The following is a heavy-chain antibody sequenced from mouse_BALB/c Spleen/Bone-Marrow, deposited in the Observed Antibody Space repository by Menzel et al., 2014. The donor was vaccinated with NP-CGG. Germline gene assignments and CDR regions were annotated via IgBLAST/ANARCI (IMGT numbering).Heavy chain of an antibody. CDR2: ISYSGST. CDR1: GYSITSDYA. Sequence: EVKLMESGPGLVKPSQSLSLTCTVTGYSITSDYAWNWIRQFPGNKLEWMGYISYSGSTSYNPSLKSRISITRDTSKNQFFLQLNSVTTEDTATYYCGRQFAFWGRGTLVTVSA. J-gene: IGHJ3*01. V-gene: IGHV3-2*02. CDR3: GRQFAF.